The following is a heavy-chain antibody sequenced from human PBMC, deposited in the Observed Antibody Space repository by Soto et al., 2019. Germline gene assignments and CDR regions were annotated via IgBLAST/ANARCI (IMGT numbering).Heavy chain of an antibody. CDR3: ARVTVGATWGLDY. D-gene: IGHD1-26*01. CDR2: IYHSGST. Sequence: QVQLQESGPGLVKPSGTLSLTCAVSGGSISSSNWWSWVRQPPGKGLEWIGEIYHSGSTNYNPSLKIRVTISVDKSKTQFSLKLSSVTAADTAVYYCARVTVGATWGLDYWGQGTLVTVSS. V-gene: IGHV4-4*02. J-gene: IGHJ4*02. CDR1: GGSISSSNW.